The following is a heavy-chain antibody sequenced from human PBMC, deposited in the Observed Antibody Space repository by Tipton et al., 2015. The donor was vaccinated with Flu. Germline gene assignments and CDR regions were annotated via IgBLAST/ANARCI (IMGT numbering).Heavy chain of an antibody. Sequence: TLSLTCTVSSGSISSFYWSWIRQPPGKGLEWIGYFYYGETTKYNPSLKSRVTISVDTSKNQFSLKLSSVTAADTAVYYCARGRVAAPWGRGTLVTVSS. CDR1: SGSISSFY. CDR2: FYYGETT. J-gene: IGHJ5*02. V-gene: IGHV4-59*01. CDR3: ARGRVAAP.